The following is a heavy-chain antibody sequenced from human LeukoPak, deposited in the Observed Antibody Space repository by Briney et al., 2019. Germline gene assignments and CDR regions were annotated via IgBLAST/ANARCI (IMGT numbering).Heavy chain of an antibody. CDR3: AREVDYGDHGWFDP. Sequence: SETLSLTCTVSGGSISSGDYYWSWIRQPPGKGLEWIGYIYYSGRTHYNPSLRSRDTISVDTSKNQFSLKLSSVTAADTAVYYCAREVDYGDHGWFDPWGQGTLVTVSS. CDR2: IYYSGRT. CDR1: GGSISSGDYY. J-gene: IGHJ5*02. V-gene: IGHV4-30-4*01. D-gene: IGHD4-17*01.